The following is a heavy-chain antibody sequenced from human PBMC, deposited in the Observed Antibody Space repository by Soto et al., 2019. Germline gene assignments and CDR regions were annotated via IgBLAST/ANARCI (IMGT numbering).Heavy chain of an antibody. CDR3: ARRPRDRAPDF. J-gene: IGHJ4*02. D-gene: IGHD3-22*01. V-gene: IGHV1-18*01. Sequence: QVQLVQSGAEVKKPGASVKVSCEASGYTFNSYGITWVRQAPGQGLEWIGWISAYNGKTNYAQNLQGRVTMTTDTSTSTAHMELRSLIFDDTALYFCARRPRDRAPDFWGQGTLVTVSS. CDR2: ISAYNGKT. CDR1: GYTFNSYG.